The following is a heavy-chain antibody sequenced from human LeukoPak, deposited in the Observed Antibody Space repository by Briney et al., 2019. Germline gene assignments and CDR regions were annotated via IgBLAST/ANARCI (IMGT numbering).Heavy chain of an antibody. CDR1: GFTFSSYS. Sequence: PGGSLRLSCAASGFTFSSYSMNWVRQAPGKGLEWVSYISSSSSTIYYADSVKGRFTISRDNAKNSLYLQMNSLRAEDTAVYYCARLPPWGSGWPPQLDNWFFDLWGPGTLVTVSS. CDR2: ISSSSSTI. CDR3: ARLPPWGSGWPPQLDNWFFDL. J-gene: IGHJ2*01. D-gene: IGHD6-19*01. V-gene: IGHV3-48*01.